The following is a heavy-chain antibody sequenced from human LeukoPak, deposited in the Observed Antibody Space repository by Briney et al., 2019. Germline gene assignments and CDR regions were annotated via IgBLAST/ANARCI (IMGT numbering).Heavy chain of an antibody. CDR3: ARDRYCSRTSCYSPAY. CDR2: ISSSSSTI. J-gene: IGHJ4*02. Sequence: GGSLRLSCAASGFTFSSYSMNWVRQTPGKGLEWVSYISSSSSTIYYADSVKGRFTISRGNAKNSLYLQMNSLRAEDTAVYYCARDRYCSRTSCYSPAYWGKGTLVTVSS. CDR1: GFTFSSYS. V-gene: IGHV3-48*01. D-gene: IGHD2-2*01.